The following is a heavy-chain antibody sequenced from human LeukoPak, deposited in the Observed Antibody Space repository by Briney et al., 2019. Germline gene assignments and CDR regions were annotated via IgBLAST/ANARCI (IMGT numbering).Heavy chain of an antibody. D-gene: IGHD3-10*01. CDR3: ATVRRITMVRGDAFDI. Sequence: ASVKVSCKVSGYTLTELSMHWVRQAPGKGLEWMGGFDPEDGETIYAQKFQGRVTMTEDTSTDTAYMELSSLRSEDTAVYYCATVRRITMVRGDAFDIWGQGTMVTVSS. J-gene: IGHJ3*02. V-gene: IGHV1-24*01. CDR2: FDPEDGET. CDR1: GYTLTELS.